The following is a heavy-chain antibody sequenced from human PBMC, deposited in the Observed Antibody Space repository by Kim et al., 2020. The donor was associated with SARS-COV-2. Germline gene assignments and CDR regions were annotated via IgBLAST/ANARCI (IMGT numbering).Heavy chain of an antibody. CDR3: ARGDIAVVYFDY. Sequence: PPLKSRATISVDTSKNQFSLKLSSVTAADTAVYYCARGDIAVVYFDYWGQGTLVTVSS. J-gene: IGHJ4*02. D-gene: IGHD6-19*01. V-gene: IGHV4-59*09.